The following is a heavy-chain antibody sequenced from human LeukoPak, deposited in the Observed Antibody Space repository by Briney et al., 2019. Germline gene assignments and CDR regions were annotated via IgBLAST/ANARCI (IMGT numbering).Heavy chain of an antibody. CDR1: EFTFSSYA. D-gene: IGHD3-22*01. Sequence: PGRSLRLSCAASEFTFSSYAMHWVRQAPGKGLEWVAVISYDGSNKYYADSVKGRFTISRDNSKNTLYLQMNSLRAEDTAVYYCAREQSITMIVVVITPDAFDIWGQGTMVTVSS. J-gene: IGHJ3*02. V-gene: IGHV3-30-3*01. CDR3: AREQSITMIVVVITPDAFDI. CDR2: ISYDGSNK.